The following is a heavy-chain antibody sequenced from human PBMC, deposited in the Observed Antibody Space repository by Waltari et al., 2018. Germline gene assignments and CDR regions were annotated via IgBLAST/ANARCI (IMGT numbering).Heavy chain of an antibody. Sequence: QVQLVQSGAEVKKPGASVKVSCKASGSTFTSYDINWVRPATGQGIEWMGWMNPNSGNTGYAQKFQGRVTMTRNTSISTAYMELSSLRSEDTAVYYCARGINYYDSSGPKASNWFDPWGQGTLVTVSS. J-gene: IGHJ5*02. CDR3: ARGINYYDSSGPKASNWFDP. CDR2: MNPNSGNT. D-gene: IGHD3-22*01. CDR1: GSTFTSYD. V-gene: IGHV1-8*01.